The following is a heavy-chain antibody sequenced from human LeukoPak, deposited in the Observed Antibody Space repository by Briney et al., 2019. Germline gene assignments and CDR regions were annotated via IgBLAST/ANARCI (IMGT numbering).Heavy chain of an antibody. CDR1: GFTFSDYY. J-gene: IGHJ6*02. D-gene: IGHD1-26*01. V-gene: IGHV3-11*01. CDR3: ARDSRWELPTGYYYGMDV. CDR2: ISSSGSTI. Sequence: GSLRLSCAASGFTFSDYYMSWIRQAPGKGLEWVSYISSSGSTIYYADSVKGRFTISRDNAKNSLYLQMNSLRAEDTAVYYCARDSRWELPTGYYYGMDVWGQGTTVTVSS.